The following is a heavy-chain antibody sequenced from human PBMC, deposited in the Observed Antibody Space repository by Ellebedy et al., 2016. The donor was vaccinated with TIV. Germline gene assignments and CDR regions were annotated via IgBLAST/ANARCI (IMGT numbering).Heavy chain of an antibody. Sequence: PGGSLRLSCAASGFTFSSLAMNWVRQAPGKGLEWVSGISGSGGTTYYTDPVKGRFTITRDNSKNTLYLQMNSLRVEDTAVYYCVGRPQGSGWYGPFDYWGQGTLVTVSS. CDR1: GFTFSSLA. J-gene: IGHJ4*02. D-gene: IGHD6-19*01. CDR2: ISGSGGTT. CDR3: VGRPQGSGWYGPFDY. V-gene: IGHV3-23*01.